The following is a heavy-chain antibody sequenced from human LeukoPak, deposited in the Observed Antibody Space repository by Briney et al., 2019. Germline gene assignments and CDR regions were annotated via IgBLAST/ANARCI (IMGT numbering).Heavy chain of an antibody. D-gene: IGHD3-22*01. V-gene: IGHV1-69*13. CDR2: IIPIFGTA. J-gene: IGHJ4*02. Sequence: SVKVSCKASGGTFSSYAISWVRQAPGQGLEWMGGIIPIFGTANYAQKFQGRVTITADESTSTAYMELSSLRSEDTAVYYCARVPYYYDSSGFLPSLTGDYWGRGTLVTVSS. CDR1: GGTFSSYA. CDR3: ARVPYYYDSSGFLPSLTGDY.